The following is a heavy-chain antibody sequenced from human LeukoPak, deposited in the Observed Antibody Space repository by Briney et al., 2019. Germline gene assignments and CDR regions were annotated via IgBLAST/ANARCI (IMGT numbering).Heavy chain of an antibody. CDR3: ARHSLHSNYATGGIDY. V-gene: IGHV4-59*08. CDR2: ISYSGST. D-gene: IGHD4-11*01. Sequence: SETLSLTCTVSGGSISSYYWSWIRQPPGKGLEWIGYISYSGSTSYNSSLKSRVTISVDTSKNQFSLKLTSVTAAGTAVYYCARHSLHSNYATGGIDYWGQGTLVTVSS. CDR1: GGSISSYY. J-gene: IGHJ4*02.